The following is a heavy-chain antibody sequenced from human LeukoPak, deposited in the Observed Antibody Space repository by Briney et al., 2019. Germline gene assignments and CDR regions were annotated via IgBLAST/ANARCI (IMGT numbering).Heavy chain of an antibody. J-gene: IGHJ4*02. CDR1: GFTFSSYA. V-gene: IGHV3-23*01. CDR3: AKDSLYGDYGPALRILFDY. Sequence: GGSLRLSCAASGFTFSSYAMSWVRQAPGKGLEWVSAISGSGCSTYYADSVKGRFTISRDNSKNTLYLQMNSLRAEDTAVYYCAKDSLYGDYGPALRILFDYWGQGTLVTVSS. D-gene: IGHD4-17*01. CDR2: ISGSGCST.